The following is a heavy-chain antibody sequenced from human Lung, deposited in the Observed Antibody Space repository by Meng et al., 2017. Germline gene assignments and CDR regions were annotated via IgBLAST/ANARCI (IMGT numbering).Heavy chain of an antibody. D-gene: IGHD6-19*01. V-gene: IGHV1-18*01. Sequence: QVQLVQSGPEWKKLWASVKVSCKAAGYTFTHHGISWIRQAPGQGLEWMGWISCYNGDTNYAQNLQGRVTMTIDKSTSTAYMDLRSLRSDDTAVYYCARDPSNTSGRYAYFDYWGQGTLVTVSS. CDR2: ISCYNGDT. J-gene: IGHJ4*02. CDR3: ARDPSNTSGRYAYFDY. CDR1: GYTFTHHG.